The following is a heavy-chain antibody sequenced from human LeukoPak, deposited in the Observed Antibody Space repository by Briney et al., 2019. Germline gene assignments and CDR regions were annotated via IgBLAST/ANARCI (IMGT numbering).Heavy chain of an antibody. J-gene: IGHJ1*01. D-gene: IGHD1-7*01. V-gene: IGHV3-7*01. CDR1: GFTFSSHW. CDR2: LNQDASAS. Sequence: GGSLRLSCVASGFTFSSHWMSWVRQAPGKGLEWLANLNQDASASYYVDSVKGRFTISRDNAKNSLYLQMRNLRVEDTAVYYCATSAGSPGNSWGQGALITVSS. CDR3: ATSAGSPGNS.